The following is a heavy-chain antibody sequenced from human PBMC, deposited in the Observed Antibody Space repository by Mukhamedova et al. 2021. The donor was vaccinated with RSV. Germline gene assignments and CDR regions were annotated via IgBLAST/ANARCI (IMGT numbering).Heavy chain of an antibody. CDR3: ARRGLLAMGY. Sequence: GKGLEWIGEINDSATTNYNPSLKSRVTISVDTSKNQFSLRLSSVTAADTAVYYCARRGLLAMGYWGQGTRVTVPS. D-gene: IGHD2-21*01. V-gene: IGHV4-34*01. CDR2: INDSATT. J-gene: IGHJ4*02.